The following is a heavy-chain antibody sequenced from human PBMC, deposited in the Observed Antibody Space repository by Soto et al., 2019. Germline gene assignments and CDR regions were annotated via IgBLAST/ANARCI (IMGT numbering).Heavy chain of an antibody. CDR3: ARGIYFGSARYYFDY. Sequence: EVQLVESGGGLVQPGGSLRLSCAASGFTFKTYYMHWVRQAPGKGPEYVSAISSSGDSTYYADSVKGRFTISRDNSKNTMYLQMGSLRVEDMAFYYCARGIYFGSARYYFDYWGQGALLTVSS. V-gene: IGHV3-64*07. CDR1: GFTFKTYY. D-gene: IGHD3-10*01. J-gene: IGHJ4*02. CDR2: ISSSGDST.